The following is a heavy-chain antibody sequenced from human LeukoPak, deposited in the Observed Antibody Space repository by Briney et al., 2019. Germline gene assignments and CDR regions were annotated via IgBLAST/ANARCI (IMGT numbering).Heavy chain of an antibody. V-gene: IGHV1-8*01. CDR3: ARRITMVRGPRRGFDY. D-gene: IGHD3-10*01. CDR2: MNPNSGNT. J-gene: IGHJ4*02. CDR1: GHTFTSYD. Sequence: ASVKVSCKASGHTFTSYDINWVRQATGQGLEWMGWMNPNSGNTGYAQKFQGRVTMTRNTSISTAYMELSSLRSEDTAVYYCARRITMVRGPRRGFDYWGQGTLVTVSS.